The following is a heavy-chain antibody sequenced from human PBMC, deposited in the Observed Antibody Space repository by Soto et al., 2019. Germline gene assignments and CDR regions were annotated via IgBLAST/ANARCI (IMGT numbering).Heavy chain of an antibody. CDR3: AKTYYYDSSGYSDY. CDR2: ISCSGGST. CDR1: GFTFSSYA. D-gene: IGHD3-22*01. Sequence: EVQLLESGGGLVQPGGSLRLSCAASGFTFSSYAMSWVRQAPGKGLEWVSAISCSGGSTYYADSVKGRFTISRDNSKNTLYLQMNSLRAEDTAVYYCAKTYYYDSSGYSDYWGQGTLVTVSS. V-gene: IGHV3-23*01. J-gene: IGHJ4*02.